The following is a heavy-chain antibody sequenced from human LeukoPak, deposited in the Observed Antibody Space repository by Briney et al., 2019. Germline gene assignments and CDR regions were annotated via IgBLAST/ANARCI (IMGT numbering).Heavy chain of an antibody. CDR1: GFTFSNAW. CDR3: VGTVTGTRRFDL. CDR2: IKSKTDGGTT. Sequence: GGSLRLSCAASGFTFSNAWMTWVRQAPGKGLEWVGRIKSKTDGGTTDYAAPVKGRFTVSRDNSKNTLYVQMNNLRAEDTAVYYCVGTVTGTRRFDLWGRGTLVTVSS. J-gene: IGHJ2*01. D-gene: IGHD6-19*01. V-gene: IGHV3-15*01.